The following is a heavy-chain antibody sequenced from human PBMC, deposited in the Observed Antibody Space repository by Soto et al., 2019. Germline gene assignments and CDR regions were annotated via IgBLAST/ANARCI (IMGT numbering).Heavy chain of an antibody. Sequence: GGSLRLSCAASGFTFSSYSMNWVRQAPGKGLDLVSYISSISSTIYYAVSVKGRFTISRDNAKNSLYLQMNSLRAEDTAVYYCARDAGLRFLEWTPGHAFDIWGQGTMVTVSS. D-gene: IGHD3-3*01. CDR2: ISSISSTI. J-gene: IGHJ3*02. V-gene: IGHV3-48*01. CDR3: ARDAGLRFLEWTPGHAFDI. CDR1: GFTFSSYS.